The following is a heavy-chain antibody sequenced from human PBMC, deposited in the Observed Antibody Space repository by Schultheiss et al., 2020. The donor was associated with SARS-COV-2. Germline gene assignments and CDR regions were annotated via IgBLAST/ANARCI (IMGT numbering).Heavy chain of an antibody. J-gene: IGHJ4*02. D-gene: IGHD5-12*01. CDR3: ATGYDKKSMYYFDY. CDR1: GYSFTSYW. CDR2: IYPGDSDT. V-gene: IGHV5-51*01. Sequence: GESLKISCKGSGYSFTSYWIGWVRQMPGKGLEWMGIIYPGDSDTRYSPSFQGQVTISADKSTNTAYLQWRSLKASDTAMYYCATGYDKKSMYYFDYWGQGTLVTVSS.